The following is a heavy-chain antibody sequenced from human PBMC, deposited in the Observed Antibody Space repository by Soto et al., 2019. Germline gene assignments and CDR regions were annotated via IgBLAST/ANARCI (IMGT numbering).Heavy chain of an antibody. CDR2: IKQDGSDK. V-gene: IGHV3-7*01. J-gene: IGHJ4*02. CDR3: ESGGGWSFDS. Sequence: EAQLVESGGGLVQPGGSLRLSCSASGFNFNQYWMSWVRQAPGKGLEWVANIKQDGSDKNYVGSVRGRFTISRDNAKNSLYLQMDRLRVEDTALYSCESGGGWSFDSWGQGTLVTVSS. D-gene: IGHD2-15*01. CDR1: GFNFNQYW.